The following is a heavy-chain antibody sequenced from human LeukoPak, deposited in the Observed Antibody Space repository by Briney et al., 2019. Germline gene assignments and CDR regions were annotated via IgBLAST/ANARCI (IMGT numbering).Heavy chain of an antibody. D-gene: IGHD6-25*01. CDR2: ISGSGGST. CDR1: GYTFSSYA. V-gene: IGHV3-23*01. J-gene: IGHJ4*02. CDR3: AKDLSGLLDY. Sequence: ASVKVSCKASGYTFSSYAMSWVRQAPGKGLEWVSTISGSGGSTYYADSVKGWSSTSRDNSKNTLYLQMNSLRAEDAAVYYCAKDLSGLLDYWGQGTLVTVSS.